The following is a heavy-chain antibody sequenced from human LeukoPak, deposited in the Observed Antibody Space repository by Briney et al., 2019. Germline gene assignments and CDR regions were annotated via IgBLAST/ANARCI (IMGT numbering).Heavy chain of an antibody. V-gene: IGHV4-34*01. CDR3: ARGGCSSTSCYYDY. CDR2: INHSGST. CDR1: GFTFSSYG. J-gene: IGHJ4*02. Sequence: GSLRLPCAASGFTFSSYGLQWVRQPPGKGLEWIGEINHSGSTNYNPSLKSRVTISVDTSKNQFSLKVSSVTAADTAMYYCARGGCSSTSCYYDYWGQGTLVTVSS. D-gene: IGHD2-2*01.